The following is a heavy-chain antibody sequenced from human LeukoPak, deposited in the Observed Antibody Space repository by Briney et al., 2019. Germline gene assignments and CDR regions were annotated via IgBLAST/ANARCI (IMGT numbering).Heavy chain of an antibody. D-gene: IGHD3-22*01. J-gene: IGHJ3*02. Sequence: PSETLSLTCTVYGGSFSGYYWSWIRQPPGQGLGWIGKISHSGSTNYNQSLKSRVTISVDTSKNQFSLKLSSVTAADTAVYYCARGRSLRSTMIVVVIKGFDIWGQGAMVTLSS. CDR2: ISHSGST. V-gene: IGHV4-34*01. CDR1: GGSFSGYY. CDR3: ARGRSLRSTMIVVVIKGFDI.